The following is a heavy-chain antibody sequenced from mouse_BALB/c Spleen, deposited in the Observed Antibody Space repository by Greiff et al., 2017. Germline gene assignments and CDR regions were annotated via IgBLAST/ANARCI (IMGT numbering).Heavy chain of an antibody. D-gene: IGHD1-2*01. CDR1: GFSLTSYG. CDR3: ARDRSTTASMDY. V-gene: IGHV2-9*02. J-gene: IGHJ4*01. CDR2: IWAGGST. Sequence: QVQLKESGPGLVAPSQSLSITCTVSGFSLTSYGVHWVRQPPGKGLEWLGVIWAGGSTNYNSALMSRLSISKDNSKSQVFLKMNSLQTDDTAMYYCARDRSTTASMDYWGQGTSVTVSS.